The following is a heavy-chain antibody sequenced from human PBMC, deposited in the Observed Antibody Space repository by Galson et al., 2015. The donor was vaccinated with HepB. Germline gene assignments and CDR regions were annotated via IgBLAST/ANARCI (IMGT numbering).Heavy chain of an antibody. D-gene: IGHD3-10*01. Sequence: SLRLSCAASGFTFSTYAMHWVRQAPGKGLEWVALISSDGSNKFYAESVMGRFTISRDNSKNTVYLQMNTLRAEDTAVYYCAKPFGLWFGEGFFDYWGQGILVTVSS. J-gene: IGHJ4*02. CDR1: GFTFSTYA. CDR3: AKPFGLWFGEGFFDY. V-gene: IGHV3-30*18. CDR2: ISSDGSNK.